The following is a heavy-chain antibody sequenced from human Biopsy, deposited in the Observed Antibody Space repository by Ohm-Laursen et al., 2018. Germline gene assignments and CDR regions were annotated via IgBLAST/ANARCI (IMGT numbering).Heavy chain of an antibody. CDR3: ARPTNARDGGEPFDI. J-gene: IGHJ3*02. D-gene: IGHD1-1*01. CDR2: LWYDGTNK. Sequence: SLRLSCAASGFSFSSYGMHWVRQAPGTGLEWVAVLWYDGTNKYYADSVKGRFTISRDNSKNTLYLQMNSLRAEDTAMYYCARPTNARDGGEPFDIWGQGTMVTVSS. CDR1: GFSFSSYG. V-gene: IGHV3-33*01.